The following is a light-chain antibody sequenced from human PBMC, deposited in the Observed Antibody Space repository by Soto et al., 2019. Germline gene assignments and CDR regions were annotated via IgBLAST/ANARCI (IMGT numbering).Light chain of an antibody. Sequence: EIVLTQSPATLSLSPGERATLSCRASHSVSRYLAWYQQKPGQAPRLLIYDSYNRATGIPARFSGSGSGTDFTLTISSLEPEDFGVYYCQQRSNWPRTFGQGTKVEIK. CDR1: HSVSRY. CDR2: DSY. CDR3: QQRSNWPRT. V-gene: IGKV3-11*01. J-gene: IGKJ1*01.